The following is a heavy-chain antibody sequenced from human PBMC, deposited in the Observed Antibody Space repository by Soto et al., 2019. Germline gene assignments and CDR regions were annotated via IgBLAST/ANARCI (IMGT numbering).Heavy chain of an antibody. CDR1: GYTFTTYG. D-gene: IGHD1-26*01. V-gene: IGHV1-18*01. Sequence: QVQLVQSGAEVKKPGASVKVSCKASGYTFTTYGISWVRQAPGQGLEWMGWISAYNGNTNYAQKLQGRVTMTTDTSTSTGYVELSSLRSDDTAVYYCSRVLGDAYFDYWGQGTLVTVSS. J-gene: IGHJ4*02. CDR3: SRVLGDAYFDY. CDR2: ISAYNGNT.